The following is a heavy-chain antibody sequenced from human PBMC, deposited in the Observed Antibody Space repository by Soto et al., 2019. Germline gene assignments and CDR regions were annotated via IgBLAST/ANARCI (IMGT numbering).Heavy chain of an antibody. CDR3: ATPSYGDYSEVDY. D-gene: IGHD4-17*01. CDR2: ISYDGSNK. Sequence: QVQLVESGGGVVQPGRSLRLSCAASGFTFSSYGMHWVLQAPGKGLEWVAVISYDGSNKYYADSVKGRFTISRDNSKDPLYLQMNSLRAEDTAVYYCATPSYGDYSEVDYWGQGTLVTVSS. V-gene: IGHV3-30*03. CDR1: GFTFSSYG. J-gene: IGHJ4*02.